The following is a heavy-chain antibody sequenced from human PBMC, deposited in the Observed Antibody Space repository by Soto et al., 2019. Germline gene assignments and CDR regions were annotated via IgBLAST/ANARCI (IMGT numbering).Heavy chain of an antibody. Sequence: QVQLVQSGAEVRKPGSSVKVSCKASGGTFSRHAISWVRQAPGQGLEWMGGIIPIFGTANHAQKLQGRVTMTTDTSTSTAYMELRSLRSDDTAVYYCAREFGSSSSEGWFDPWGQGTLVTVSS. CDR2: IIPIFGTA. J-gene: IGHJ5*02. D-gene: IGHD6-6*01. V-gene: IGHV1-69*06. CDR1: GGTFSRHA. CDR3: AREFGSSSSEGWFDP.